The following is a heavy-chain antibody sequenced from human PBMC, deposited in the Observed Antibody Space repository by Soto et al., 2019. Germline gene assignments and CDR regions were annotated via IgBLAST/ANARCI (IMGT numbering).Heavy chain of an antibody. D-gene: IGHD6-19*01. V-gene: IGHV1-3*01. J-gene: IGHJ4*02. CDR1: GYTFTSYA. CDR2: INAGNGNT. CDR3: ARDLGGWTDY. Sequence: VQLVQSGAEVKKPGASVKVSCKASGYTFTSYAMQWLRQVPGQRLEWMGWINAGNGNTKYSQKFQGRVTITSDTSASTDYMELSSLRSEDTAVYYCARDLGGWTDYWGQGTLVTVSS.